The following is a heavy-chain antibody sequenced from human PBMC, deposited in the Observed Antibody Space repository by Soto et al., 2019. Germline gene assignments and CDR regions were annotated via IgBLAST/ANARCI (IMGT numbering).Heavy chain of an antibody. J-gene: IGHJ4*02. V-gene: IGHV1-46*03. CDR3: ARDGNFDWSRYYFDY. CDR1: GYTFTSYY. CDR2: INPSGGST. Sequence: GASVKVSCKASGYTFTSYYMHWVRQAPGQGLEWMGIINPSGGSTSYAQKFQGRVTMTRDTSTSTVYMELSSLRSEDTAVYYCARDGNFDWSRYYFDYWGQGTLVTVSS. D-gene: IGHD3-9*01.